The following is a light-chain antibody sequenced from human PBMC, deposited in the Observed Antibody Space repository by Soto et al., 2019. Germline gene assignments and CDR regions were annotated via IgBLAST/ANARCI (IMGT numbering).Light chain of an antibody. J-gene: IGKJ4*02. CDR3: QQYNNWPLT. CDR2: GAS. V-gene: IGKV3-15*01. Sequence: EIVMTQSPATLSVSPGEMATLSCRASQSVSSNLAWYQQKLGQAPRLLIYGASTRATGIPARFSGSGSGTEFTLTISSLQSEDFAVYYCQQYNNWPLTFGGGTKVEIK. CDR1: QSVSSN.